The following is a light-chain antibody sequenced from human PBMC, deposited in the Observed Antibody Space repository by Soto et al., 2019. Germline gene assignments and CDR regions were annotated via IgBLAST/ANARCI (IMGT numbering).Light chain of an antibody. CDR2: VAS. CDR3: QQLNSYPVT. V-gene: IGKV1-39*01. Sequence: DIQMTQSPSSLSASVGDRVTITCRASQSISRYLNWYQQKPGKAPNLLIYVASSLQSEVPSRFSGSGSGTDFTLTITSLQPEDFATYYCQQLNSYPVTFGQGTKVDIK. CDR1: QSISRY. J-gene: IGKJ1*01.